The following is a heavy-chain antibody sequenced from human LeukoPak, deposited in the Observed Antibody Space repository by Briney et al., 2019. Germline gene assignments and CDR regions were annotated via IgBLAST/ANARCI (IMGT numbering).Heavy chain of an antibody. CDR3: ARFRLRDGSSYYFDY. CDR1: GFRFSSYW. D-gene: IGHD5-24*01. Sequence: GGSLRLSCAASGFRFSSYWMHWVRQAPGKGLEWVSAISGSGGSTYYADSVKGRFTISRDNSKNTLYLQMNSLRAEDTAVYYCARFRLRDGSSYYFDYWGQGTLVTVSS. J-gene: IGHJ4*02. V-gene: IGHV3-23*01. CDR2: ISGSGGST.